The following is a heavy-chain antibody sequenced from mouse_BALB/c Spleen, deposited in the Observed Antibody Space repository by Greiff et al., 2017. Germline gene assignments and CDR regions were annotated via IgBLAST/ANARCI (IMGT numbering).Heavy chain of an antibody. CDR2: IYYSGTI. V-gene: IGHV3-5*02. Sequence: DVMLVESGPGLVKPSQTVSLTCTVTGISITTGNYRWSWIRQFPGNKLEWIGYIYYSGTITYNPSLTSRTTITRDTSKNQFFLEMNSLTAEDTATYYCARDMITEAMDYWGQGTSVTVSS. CDR1: GISITTGNYR. CDR3: ARDMITEAMDY. J-gene: IGHJ4*01. D-gene: IGHD2-4*01.